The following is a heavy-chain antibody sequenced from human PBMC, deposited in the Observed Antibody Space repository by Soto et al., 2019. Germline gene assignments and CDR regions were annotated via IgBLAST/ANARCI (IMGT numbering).Heavy chain of an antibody. CDR1: GGSISRGGYY. D-gene: IGHD6-19*01. CDR3: AKSRLEQYFFDY. Sequence: QVQLQESGPGLVKPSQTLSLTCTVSGGSISRGGYYWSWIRQRPGKGLEWIGYIYYSGSTYYNPSLKSRVTISVDTSKNQFSVKLSSVTAADTAVYFCAKSRLEQYFFDYWGQGTLVTVSS. J-gene: IGHJ4*02. V-gene: IGHV4-31*03. CDR2: IYYSGST.